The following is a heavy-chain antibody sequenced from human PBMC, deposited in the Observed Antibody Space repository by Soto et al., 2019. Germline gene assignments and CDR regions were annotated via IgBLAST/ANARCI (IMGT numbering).Heavy chain of an antibody. CDR2: ISFDGNNK. CDR1: GFIFNDYG. D-gene: IGHD5-18*01. J-gene: IGHJ3*01. CDR3: VKGDLDTAVVNSPDAFDL. V-gene: IGHV3-30*18. Sequence: QVKLVESGGGVVQPGRSLRLSCEASGFIFNDYGMHWVRQAPGKGLDWVAVISFDGNNKYYAQSVKGRFTISRDNSKNTLFLHMDSLRREHTAVYHCVKGDLDTAVVNSPDAFDLWGQGTMVTVSS.